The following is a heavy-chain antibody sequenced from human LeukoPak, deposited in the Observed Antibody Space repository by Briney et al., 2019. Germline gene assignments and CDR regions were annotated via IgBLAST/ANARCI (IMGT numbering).Heavy chain of an antibody. D-gene: IGHD4-23*01. CDR2: ISDIGSI. V-gene: IGHV4-59*01. CDR3: ASYEVVTPGGGYFQH. Sequence: SETLSLTCTVSGGSISSYYWSWIRQPPGKGLEWIAYISDIGSINYNPSLKSRVTISVDTSKNQFSLKLSSVTAADTAVYYCASYEVVTPGGGYFQHWGQGTLVTVSS. CDR1: GGSISSYY. J-gene: IGHJ1*01.